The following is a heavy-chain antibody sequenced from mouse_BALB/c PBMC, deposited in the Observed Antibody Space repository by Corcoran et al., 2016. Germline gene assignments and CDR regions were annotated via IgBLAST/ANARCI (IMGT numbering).Heavy chain of an antibody. Sequence: QIQLVQSGPELKKPGETVKISCKASGYTFTNYGMNWVKQAPGKGLKWMGWINTYTGEPTYADDFKGRFAFSLETSASTAYLQINNLKNEDTATYFCARWYGNYGFPYYLDDWGQGTTLTVAS. J-gene: IGHJ2*01. D-gene: IGHD2-10*02. V-gene: IGHV9-3-1*01. CDR3: ARWYGNYGFPYYLDD. CDR2: INTYTGEP. CDR1: GYTFTNYG.